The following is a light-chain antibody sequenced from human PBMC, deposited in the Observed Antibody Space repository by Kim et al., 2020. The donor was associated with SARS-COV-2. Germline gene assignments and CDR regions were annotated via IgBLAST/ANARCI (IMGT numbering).Light chain of an antibody. CDR1: KLGDKY. CDR2: QDS. V-gene: IGLV3-1*01. J-gene: IGLJ2*01. Sequence: VSPGQTALITCSGDKLGDKYACWYQQKPGPSPVLVIYQDSKRPSGIPERFSGSNSGNTATLTISGTQAMDEAYYYCQAWDSSTVVFGGGTQLTVL. CDR3: QAWDSSTVV.